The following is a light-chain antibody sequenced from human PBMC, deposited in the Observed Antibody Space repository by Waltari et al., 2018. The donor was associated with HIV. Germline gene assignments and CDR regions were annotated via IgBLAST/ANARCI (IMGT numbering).Light chain of an antibody. V-gene: IGLV3-25*03. J-gene: IGLJ3*02. CDR2: KAT. Sequence: SYDLTQSSSVSVSPGQTARITCSGDALSKQYVYWYQKKSGQAPILVIYKATERPSGMPERFSGSSSGTLVTLTINGVQVEDEADYYCQSADSSGGFWVFGGGTTLTVL. CDR3: QSADSSGGFWV. CDR1: ALSKQY.